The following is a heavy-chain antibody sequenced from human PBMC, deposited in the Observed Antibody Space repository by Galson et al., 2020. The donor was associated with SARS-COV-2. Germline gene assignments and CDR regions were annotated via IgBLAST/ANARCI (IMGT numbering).Heavy chain of an antibody. CDR3: ARDTDGYNSAGY. CDR2: IYYTGST. D-gene: IGHD5-12*01. J-gene: IGHJ4*02. CDR1: GGSVSSGVYY. Sequence: SQTLSLTCTVSGGSVSSGVYYWSWIRQLPGKGLEWIGYIYYTGSTYYNPSLKSRLFISRDTSQNQFSLKLSSVTAADTAVYYCARDTDGYNSAGYWGQGILVTVSS. V-gene: IGHV4-31*03.